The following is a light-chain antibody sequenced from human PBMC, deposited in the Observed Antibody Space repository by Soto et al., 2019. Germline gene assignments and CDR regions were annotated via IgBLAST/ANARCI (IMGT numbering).Light chain of an antibody. CDR1: QSVSSY. V-gene: IGKV3-11*01. Sequence: EIVFTQSPATLSFSPVERANHSCSASQSVSSYLAWYQQKPGQAPRLLIYDASNRATGIPARFSGSGSGTDFTLTISSLEPEDFAVYYCQQRSNWPPLTFGGGTKVDIK. CDR3: QQRSNWPPLT. J-gene: IGKJ4*01. CDR2: DAS.